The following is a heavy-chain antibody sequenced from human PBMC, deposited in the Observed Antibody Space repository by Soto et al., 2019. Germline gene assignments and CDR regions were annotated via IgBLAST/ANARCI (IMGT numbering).Heavy chain of an antibody. CDR1: GGTFSSYA. J-gene: IGHJ5*02. V-gene: IGHV1-69*13. CDR2: IIPIFGTA. CDR3: ARDRIVAPDYDFWSGNPGWFDP. Sequence: GASVKVSYKASGGTFSSYAISWVRQAPGQGLEWMGGIIPIFGTANYAQKFQGRVTITADESTSTAYMELRSLRSDDTAVYYCARDRIVAPDYDFWSGNPGWFDPWGQGTLVTVSS. D-gene: IGHD3-3*01.